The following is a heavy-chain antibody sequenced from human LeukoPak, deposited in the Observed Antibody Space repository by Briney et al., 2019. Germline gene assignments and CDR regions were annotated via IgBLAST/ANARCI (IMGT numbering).Heavy chain of an antibody. J-gene: IGHJ3*01. CDR2: ISSGRGHI. CDR1: GFTFSSYA. CDR3: ARGGTGATRDDTFDV. D-gene: IGHD1-7*01. Sequence: GGSLRLSCTASGFTFSSYAMNWVRQAPGKGLEWVSSISSGRGHIFYADSVRGRFTISRDNAKNSLYLQMNSLRAEDTAVYYCARGGTGATRDDTFDVWGQGTMVTVSS. V-gene: IGHV3-21*01.